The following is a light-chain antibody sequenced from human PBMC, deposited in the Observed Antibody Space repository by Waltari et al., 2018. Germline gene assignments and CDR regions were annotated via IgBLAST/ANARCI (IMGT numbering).Light chain of an antibody. V-gene: IGKV1-39*01. CDR3: QQSYSLPPT. Sequence: DIQMTQSPPSLSASVGDRVTISCRASQTVSNYLNWFQQKSGKAPKLLIYAASTLQGGVPPRFTGSGAGTDFTLTITSLQPEEFATYYCQQSYSLPPTFGQGTKVEVK. J-gene: IGKJ1*01. CDR2: AAS. CDR1: QTVSNY.